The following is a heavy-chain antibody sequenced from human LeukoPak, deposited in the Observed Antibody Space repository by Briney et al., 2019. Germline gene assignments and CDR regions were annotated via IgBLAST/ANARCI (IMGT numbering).Heavy chain of an antibody. J-gene: IGHJ6*02. Sequence: GGSLSLSCAASGFALSSHWMTWVRQVPGRGPEWVANVNRDGSETYYLDSVKGRFTISKDNAKNSLYLQMNSLRAEDTALYHCARNNGMDVWGQGTTVIVSS. CDR2: VNRDGSET. V-gene: IGHV3-7*03. CDR3: ARNNGMDV. CDR1: GFALSSHW.